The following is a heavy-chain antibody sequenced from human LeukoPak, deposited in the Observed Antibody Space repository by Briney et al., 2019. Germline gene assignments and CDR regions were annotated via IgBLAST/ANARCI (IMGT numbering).Heavy chain of an antibody. Sequence: GGSLRLSCAASGFTFDDYAMHWVRQAPGKGLEWVSLISWDGDSTYYADSVRGRFTISRDNSKNSLYLQMNSLRAEDTALYYCAKSGFWSGYFPLDYWGQGTLVTVSS. J-gene: IGHJ4*02. V-gene: IGHV3-43D*03. CDR2: ISWDGDST. CDR3: AKSGFWSGYFPLDY. CDR1: GFTFDDYA. D-gene: IGHD3-3*01.